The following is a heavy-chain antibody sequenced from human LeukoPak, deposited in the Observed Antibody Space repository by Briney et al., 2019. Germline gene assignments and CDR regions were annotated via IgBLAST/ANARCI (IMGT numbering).Heavy chain of an antibody. V-gene: IGHV3-48*04. Sequence: PGRSLRLSCAASGFTFSSYGMNWVRQAPGKGLEWVSYISSSSSTIYYADSVKGRFTISRDNAKNSLYLQMNSLRAEDTAVYYCAQVWGAHSRDYYYYMDVWGKGTTVTVSS. CDR1: GFTFSSYG. CDR3: AQVWGAHSRDYYYYMDV. J-gene: IGHJ6*03. CDR2: ISSSSSTI. D-gene: IGHD3-16*01.